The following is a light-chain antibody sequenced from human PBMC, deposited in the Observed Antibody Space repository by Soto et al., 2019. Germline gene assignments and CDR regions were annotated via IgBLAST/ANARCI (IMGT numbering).Light chain of an antibody. J-gene: IGKJ5*01. CDR1: ERISHS. Sequence: DIVLTQSPATLSLSPGNRVTLSCRANERISHSLAWYQQKPGQAPRILIYDASFRATGIPERFSGSGSGTDFTLTISSPEPEDFAVYYCQQRHNWRDTFGQGTRLEIK. V-gene: IGKV3-11*01. CDR3: QQRHNWRDT. CDR2: DAS.